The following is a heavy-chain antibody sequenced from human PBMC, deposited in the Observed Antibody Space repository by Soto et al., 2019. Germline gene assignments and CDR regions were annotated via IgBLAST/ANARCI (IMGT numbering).Heavy chain of an antibody. CDR1: GDSVSSSSC. Sequence: TLSLTCAVSGDSVSSSSCWSWVRQAPGKGLEWIGEIYHSGTFNYNPSLASRVSVSVDKSRNQLSLNLKSVTAADTAVYYCVRSVPAATWQYSGMDVWGQGTTVTVSS. CDR2: IYHSGTF. J-gene: IGHJ6*02. V-gene: IGHV4-4*02. CDR3: VRSVPAATWQYSGMDV. D-gene: IGHD2-2*01.